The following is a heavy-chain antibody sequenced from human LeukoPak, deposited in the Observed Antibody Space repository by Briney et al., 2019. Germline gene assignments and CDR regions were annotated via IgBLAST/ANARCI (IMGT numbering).Heavy chain of an antibody. CDR3: ARDTHNYDFWSGYFSSYYYGMDV. D-gene: IGHD3-3*01. CDR1: GYTFTSYG. V-gene: IGHV1-18*01. J-gene: IGHJ6*02. CDR2: ISAYNGNT. Sequence: ASVKVPCKSSGYTFTSYGISWVRQAPGQGLEWMGWISAYNGNTNYAQKLQGRVTMTTDTSTSTAYMELRRLRSDDTAVYYCARDTHNYDFWSGYFSSYYYGMDVWGQGTTVTVSS.